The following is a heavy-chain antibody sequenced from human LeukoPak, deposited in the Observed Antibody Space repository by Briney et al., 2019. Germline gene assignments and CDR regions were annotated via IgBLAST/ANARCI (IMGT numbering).Heavy chain of an antibody. CDR2: VYYSGST. CDR1: GGSINSYY. CDR3: ARAPPWFDT. Sequence: PSETLSLTCTVSGGSINSYYWNWIRQTPGKGLEWIGYVYYSGSTRYNPSLKNRVTISIDTSNNQFSLKLNSMTAADTAVYYCARAPPWFDTWGQGTLVTVSA. J-gene: IGHJ5*02. V-gene: IGHV4-59*01.